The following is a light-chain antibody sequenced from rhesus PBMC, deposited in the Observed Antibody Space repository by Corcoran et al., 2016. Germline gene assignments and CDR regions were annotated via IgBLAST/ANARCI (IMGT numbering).Light chain of an antibody. J-gene: IGKJ4*01. V-gene: IGKV2-104*02. Sequence: DIVMTQTPLSLPVTPGEPASISCRSSQSLLHSGGKTYLYWYLQKPGPSPQLLSYEVSNRPSGVPDRFSGSGSGTDFTLRISRVEAEDVGVYYCVPGIQLPLTFGGGTKVEIK. CDR2: EVS. CDR1: QSLLHSGGKTY. CDR3: VPGIQLPLT.